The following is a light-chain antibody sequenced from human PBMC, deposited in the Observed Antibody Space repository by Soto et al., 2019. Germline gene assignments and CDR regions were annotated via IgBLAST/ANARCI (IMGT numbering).Light chain of an antibody. V-gene: IGKV1-12*01. Sequence: DIQMTQSPSSVSATVGDRVTITCRASQGINNMLGWYQQRPGKAPTLLIYSVSTLFSGVPSRFSGSGSGTVFTLTISSLQPEDFATYYCQQAYSFPRTFGQGTKVEIK. CDR1: QGINNM. CDR3: QQAYSFPRT. CDR2: SVS. J-gene: IGKJ1*01.